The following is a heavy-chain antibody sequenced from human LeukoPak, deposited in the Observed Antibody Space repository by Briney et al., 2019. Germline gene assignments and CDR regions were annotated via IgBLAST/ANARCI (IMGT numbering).Heavy chain of an antibody. J-gene: IGHJ6*01. CDR2: IRGSGGGK. D-gene: IGHD2-21*01. CDR3: AKRGVVIRVILVGFHKEAYY. V-gene: IGHV3-23*02. CDR1: GITLSNYG. Sequence: PGGSLRLSCAVSGITLSNYGMSWVRQAPGKGLEWVAGIRGSGGGKKWVDSVKVGFTITKDNANNTLYLQMNSLRAEDTAVYYCAKRGVVIRVILVGFHKEAYY.